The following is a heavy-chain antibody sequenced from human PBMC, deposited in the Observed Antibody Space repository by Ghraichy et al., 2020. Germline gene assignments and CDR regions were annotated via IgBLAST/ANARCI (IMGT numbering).Heavy chain of an antibody. D-gene: IGHD3-10*01. Sequence: SETLSLTCTVSGGSISSYYWSWIRQPPGKGLEWIGYIYYSGSTNYNPSLKSRVTISVDTSKNQFSLKLSSVTAADTAVYYCARGGYYGSGSYSLDYYYYYGMDVWGQGTTVTVSS. CDR1: GGSISSYY. CDR3: ARGGYYGSGSYSLDYYYYYGMDV. CDR2: IYYSGST. V-gene: IGHV4-59*01. J-gene: IGHJ6*02.